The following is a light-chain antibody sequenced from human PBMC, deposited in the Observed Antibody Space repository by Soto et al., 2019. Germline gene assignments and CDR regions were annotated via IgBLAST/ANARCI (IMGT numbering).Light chain of an antibody. CDR3: QKYNSAPRT. Sequence: DVQMTQAPSSLSASVRDRVTITCRASQGISNYLAWYQQKPGKVPKLLIYAASILQSGFPSRFSGSGSGTDFTLTISSLQPEDVATYYCQKYNSAPRTFGGGTKVEIK. V-gene: IGKV1-27*01. CDR2: AAS. J-gene: IGKJ4*01. CDR1: QGISNY.